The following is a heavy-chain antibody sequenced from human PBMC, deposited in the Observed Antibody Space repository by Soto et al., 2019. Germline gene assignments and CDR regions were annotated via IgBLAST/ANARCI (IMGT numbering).Heavy chain of an antibody. D-gene: IGHD3-10*01. J-gene: IGHJ6*02. CDR2: IKQDGSEK. CDR3: ASVGYTYYYGWGSYPRYYGMDV. V-gene: IGHV3-7*05. Sequence: GGSLRLSCAASGFTFSSYGMSWVRQAPGKGLEWVANIKQDGSEKYYVDSVKGRFTISRDNTKNSLYLQMNSLRAEDMAVYYCASVGYTYYYGWGSYPRYYGMDVWGQGTTVTVSS. CDR1: GFTFSSYG.